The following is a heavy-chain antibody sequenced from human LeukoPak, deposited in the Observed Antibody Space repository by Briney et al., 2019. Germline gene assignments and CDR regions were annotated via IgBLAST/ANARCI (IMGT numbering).Heavy chain of an antibody. CDR3: AKDATVTTLYIRGTYFDY. V-gene: IGHV3-23*01. CDR2: ISGTGGSP. D-gene: IGHD4-17*01. CDR1: GFTFTSYA. J-gene: IGHJ4*02. Sequence: GGSLRLSCATSGFTFTSYAMTWVRQAPGKGLEWVSAISGTGGSPYYADSVKGRFTISRDNSKNTLYLQMNSLRAEDTALYYCAKDATVTTLYIRGTYFDYWGQGTLVTVSS.